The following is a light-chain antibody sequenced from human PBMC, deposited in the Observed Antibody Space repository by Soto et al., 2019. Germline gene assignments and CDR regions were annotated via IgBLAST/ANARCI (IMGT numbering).Light chain of an antibody. J-gene: IGKJ1*01. Sequence: EIVMTQSPATLSVSPGERATLSCRASQSVSSHLAWYQQKPGQAPRLLIYGTSTRATGVPDRFSGTGSATEVTLTISSLQPEDFAFYYCQQYHFWWTFGQGTKVEFK. V-gene: IGKV3-15*01. CDR2: GTS. CDR1: QSVSSH. CDR3: QQYHFWWT.